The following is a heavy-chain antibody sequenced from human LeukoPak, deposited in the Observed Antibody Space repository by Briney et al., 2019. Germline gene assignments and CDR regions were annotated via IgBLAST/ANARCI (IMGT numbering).Heavy chain of an antibody. Sequence: ASVKVSCKASGYTFTDYYMHWVRQAPGQRLEWMGWINAGKGNTKYSQKLQGRVTITGDTSASTAYMELSSLRSEDTAVYYCARGSCSSTSCFMDVWGQGTTVTVSS. J-gene: IGHJ6*02. D-gene: IGHD2-2*01. CDR1: GYTFTDYY. CDR3: ARGSCSSTSCFMDV. V-gene: IGHV1/OR15-3*02. CDR2: INAGKGNT.